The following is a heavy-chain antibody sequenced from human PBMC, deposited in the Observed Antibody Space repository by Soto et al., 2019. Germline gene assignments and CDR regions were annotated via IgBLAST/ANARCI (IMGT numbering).Heavy chain of an antibody. Sequence: QVHLQESGPGMVNASGTLSLTCGVSGCSISTNNWWSWVRQTPGQGLEWIAEVYHSESTNYNPSLLTRLTISVDQSKIQFSLRLTSVTAADSSVYYCARAKLCNSLSCPHSFDPGGQGTQVSFSS. V-gene: IGHV4-4*02. CDR3: ARAKLCNSLSCPHSFDP. CDR1: GCSISTNNW. D-gene: IGHD2-2*01. CDR2: VYHSEST. J-gene: IGHJ5*02.